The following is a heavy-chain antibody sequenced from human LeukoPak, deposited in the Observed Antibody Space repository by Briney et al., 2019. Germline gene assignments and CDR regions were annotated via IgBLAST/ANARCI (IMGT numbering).Heavy chain of an antibody. J-gene: IGHJ4*02. CDR1: GFTFSTYS. V-gene: IGHV3-21*01. CDR3: ARDPHIVIEPSARVYFLDS. CDR2: INTFGNYI. Sequence: GGSLRLSCAASGFTFSTYSMNRVRQAPGKGLEWVSSINTFGNYIYYADSLKGRFTISRDNAKNSLYLQLSSLRAEDTAIYYCARDPHIVIEPSARVYFLDSWGQGTLVTVSS. D-gene: IGHD2-2*01.